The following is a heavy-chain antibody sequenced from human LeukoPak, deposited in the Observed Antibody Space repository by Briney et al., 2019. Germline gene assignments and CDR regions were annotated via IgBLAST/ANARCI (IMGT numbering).Heavy chain of an antibody. Sequence: GGSLRLSCAASGFTFSSYGMHWVRQAPGKGLEWVAFIRYDGSNKYYADSVKGRFTISRDNSKNPLYLQMNSLRAEDTAVYYCARDFFPTISGSYPSYPDYWGQGTLVTVSS. J-gene: IGHJ4*02. CDR2: IRYDGSNK. V-gene: IGHV3-30*02. CDR1: GFTFSSYG. CDR3: ARDFFPTISGSYPSYPDY. D-gene: IGHD3-10*01.